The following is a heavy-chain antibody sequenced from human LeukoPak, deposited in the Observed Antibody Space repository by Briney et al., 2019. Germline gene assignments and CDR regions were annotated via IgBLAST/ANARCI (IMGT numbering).Heavy chain of an antibody. CDR3: ARDWDYSSSIDVFDI. J-gene: IGHJ3*02. V-gene: IGHV1-18*01. CDR2: ISAHNGNT. Sequence: ASVKVSCKASGYSFSSYGISWVREAPGQGPEWMGWISAHNGNTYYAQKLQGRVTMTTDTSTSIAYMELRSLRSDDTAMYYCARDWDYSSSIDVFDIWGQGTMVTVSS. D-gene: IGHD6-6*01. CDR1: GYSFSSYG.